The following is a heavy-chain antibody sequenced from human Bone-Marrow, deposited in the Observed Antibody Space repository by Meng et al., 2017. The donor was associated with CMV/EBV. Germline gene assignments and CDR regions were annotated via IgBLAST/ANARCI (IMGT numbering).Heavy chain of an antibody. Sequence: GGSLRLSCAASGFTFSSYAMHWVRQAPGKGLEWVAVISYDGSNKYYADSVKGRFTISRDNSKNTLYLQMNSLRAEDTAVYYCARDHPYCTNGVCYTGGFDYWGQGTLVTVSS. V-gene: IGHV3-30*04. CDR3: ARDHPYCTNGVCYTGGFDY. CDR1: GFTFSSYA. CDR2: ISYDGSNK. D-gene: IGHD2-8*01. J-gene: IGHJ4*02.